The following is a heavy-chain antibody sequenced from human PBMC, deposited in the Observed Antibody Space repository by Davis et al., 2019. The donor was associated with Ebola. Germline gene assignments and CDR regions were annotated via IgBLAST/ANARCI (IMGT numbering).Heavy chain of an antibody. D-gene: IGHD2-15*01. J-gene: IGHJ6*02. CDR3: AKGEDIVVVVAATENDYYYYYDMDV. Sequence: GGSLRLSCAASGFTFSSYAMSWVRQAPGKGLEWVSAISGSGGSTYYADSVKGRFTISRDNSKHTLYLQMNSLRAEDTAVYYCAKGEDIVVVVAATENDYYYYYDMDVWGQGTTVTVSS. CDR2: ISGSGGST. V-gene: IGHV3-23*01. CDR1: GFTFSSYA.